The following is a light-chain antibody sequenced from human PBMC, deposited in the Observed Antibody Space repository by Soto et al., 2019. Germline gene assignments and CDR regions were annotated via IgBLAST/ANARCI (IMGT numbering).Light chain of an antibody. Sequence: QSVLTQPPSVSGSPGQSVAISCTGTSSDVGGYNRVSWYQQAPGKAPKLLIYDVSNRPSGGSTRFSGSKSGNTASLTISGLQAEDEADYCTSYASGSAYVFGPGTKVTVL. CDR1: SSDVGGYNR. V-gene: IGLV2-18*02. J-gene: IGLJ1*01. CDR2: DVS. CDR3: TSYASGSAYV.